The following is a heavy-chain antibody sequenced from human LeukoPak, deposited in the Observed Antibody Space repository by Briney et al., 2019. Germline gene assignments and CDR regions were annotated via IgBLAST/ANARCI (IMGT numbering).Heavy chain of an antibody. CDR1: GFTFSSYE. CDR3: ARNGIVGAGYYFDY. J-gene: IGHJ4*02. CDR2: ISSSSSYI. Sequence: PGGSLRLSCAASGFTFSSYEMNWVRQAPGKGLEWVSSISSSSSYIYYADSVKGRFSISRDNAKKSLYLQMNILRAEDTAVYYCARNGIVGAGYYFDYWGQGTLVTVSS. D-gene: IGHD1-26*01. V-gene: IGHV3-21*01.